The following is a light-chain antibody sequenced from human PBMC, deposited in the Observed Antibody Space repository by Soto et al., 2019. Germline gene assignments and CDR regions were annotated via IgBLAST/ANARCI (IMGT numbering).Light chain of an antibody. Sequence: DMQVTQSPSSLSAAVGDRVTITCRPSQSISSYLNWYQQNPGKAPKLLIYEASNLESGVPSRFSGSGSGTDFTLTISSLQPEDFATYYCQQSYITPLTFGGGTKV. CDR2: EAS. V-gene: IGKV1-39*01. J-gene: IGKJ4*01. CDR3: QQSYITPLT. CDR1: QSISSY.